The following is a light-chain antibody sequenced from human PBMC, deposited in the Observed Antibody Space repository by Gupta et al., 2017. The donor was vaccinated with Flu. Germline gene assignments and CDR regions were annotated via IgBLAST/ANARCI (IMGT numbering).Light chain of an antibody. J-gene: IGKJ1*01. Sequence: GDRVTITCRASQTISSYVNWFQQKPGKAPKLLIYAASSLQSGVPSRFSGSRSGTDFTLTISSLHPEDFATYYCQQSDNTPHTFGQGTKVEI. CDR3: QQSDNTPHT. CDR1: QTISSY. CDR2: AAS. V-gene: IGKV1-39*01.